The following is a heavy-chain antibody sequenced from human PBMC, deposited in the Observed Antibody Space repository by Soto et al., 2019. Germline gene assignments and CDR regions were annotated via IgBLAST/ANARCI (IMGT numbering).Heavy chain of an antibody. J-gene: IGHJ4*02. Sequence: GGSLRLSCAASGFTFSSYSMNWVRQGPGKGLEWVSSISSSIRYIYYADSVKGRFTISRDNAKNSLYLPMNSLRAEDTAVYYCARARHRDGYNGDYWGQGTLVIVSS. CDR3: ARARHRDGYNGDY. D-gene: IGHD5-12*01. V-gene: IGHV3-21*01. CDR1: GFTFSSYS. CDR2: ISSSIRYI.